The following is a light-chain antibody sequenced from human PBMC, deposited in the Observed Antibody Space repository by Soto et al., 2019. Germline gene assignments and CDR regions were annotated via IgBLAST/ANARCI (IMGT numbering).Light chain of an antibody. CDR3: QHYQSYPLT. CDR2: GSY. CDR1: QTVSTN. J-gene: IGKJ4*01. V-gene: IGKV1-39*01. Sequence: DIQMTQSPSSLSASVGDRVTITCRASQTVSTNLNWYQRKPGKAPSLLIYGSYNLQTGVPSRFSGSGSETDFTLTISSLQPDDFATYYCQHYQSYPLTFGGGTKVDIK.